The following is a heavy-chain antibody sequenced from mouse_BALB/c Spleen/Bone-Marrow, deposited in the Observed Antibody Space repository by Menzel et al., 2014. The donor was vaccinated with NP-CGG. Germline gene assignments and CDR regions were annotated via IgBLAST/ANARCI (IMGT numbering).Heavy chain of an antibody. D-gene: IGHD2-3*01. V-gene: IGHV4-1*02. J-gene: IGHJ3*01. CDR1: GFDFSGFW. CDR3: ARLGYYGGFAY. CDR2: FNPDSSAI. Sequence: EVQLQESGGGLVQPGGSLKLSCAASGFDFSGFWMGWVRQAPGKGLEWIGEFNPDSSAINYTQSLKDRFIISRDNAKNTLYLQMSKVRSEDTALYYCARLGYYGGFAYWGQGTLVTVSA.